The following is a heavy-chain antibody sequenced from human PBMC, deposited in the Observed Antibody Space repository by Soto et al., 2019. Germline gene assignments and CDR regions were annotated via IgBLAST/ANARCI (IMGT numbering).Heavy chain of an antibody. CDR2: ICAYNGNT. V-gene: IGHV1-18*01. D-gene: IGHD6-19*01. J-gene: IGHJ4*02. CDR1: GYTFTSYG. CDR3: ARELAVAALPSDH. Sequence: QVQLVQSGAEVKKPGASVKVSCKASGYTFTSYGISWVRQAPGQGLEWMGWICAYNGNTNHAQKLQGRVTMTTDTSTRTAYMERRCMRAHGTAVYYGARELAVAALPSDHWGQGALLTVSS.